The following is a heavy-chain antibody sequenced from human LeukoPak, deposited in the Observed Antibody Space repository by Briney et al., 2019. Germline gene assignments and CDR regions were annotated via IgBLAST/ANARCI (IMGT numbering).Heavy chain of an antibody. CDR1: GGSISSYY. J-gene: IGHJ4*02. CDR2: IYYSGSS. CDR3: ARSRGYSYGYQVDY. V-gene: IGHV4-59*08. Sequence: SETLSLTCTVSGGSISSYYWSWIRQPPGKGLEWIGYIYYSGSSNYNPSLKSRVTVSVDTSKNQFSLNLTSVTAADTAVYYCARSRGYSYGYQVDYWGQGTLVTVSS. D-gene: IGHD5-18*01.